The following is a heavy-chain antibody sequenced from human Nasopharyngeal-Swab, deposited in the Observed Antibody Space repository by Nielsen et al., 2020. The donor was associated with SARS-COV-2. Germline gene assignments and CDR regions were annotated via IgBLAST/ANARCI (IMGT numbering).Heavy chain of an antibody. Sequence: WIRQPPGKALEWLARIDWDDDKYYSTSLKTRLTISKDTSKNQVVLTMTNMDPVDTATYYCARTLYYDILTGYSRGNYGMDVWGQGTTVTVPS. J-gene: IGHJ6*02. D-gene: IGHD3-9*01. CDR2: IDWDDDK. V-gene: IGHV2-70*11. CDR3: ARTLYYDILTGYSRGNYGMDV.